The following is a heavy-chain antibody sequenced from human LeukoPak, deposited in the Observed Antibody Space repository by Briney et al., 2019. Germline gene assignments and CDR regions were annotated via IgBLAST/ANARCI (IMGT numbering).Heavy chain of an antibody. CDR3: ARDDIRGYSYGYGY. Sequence: GGSLRLSCAAFGFTFSDYYMSWIRQAPGKGLEWVSHISTGSTYTNYADSVKGRFTISRDNAKNSLYLQMNSLRAEDTAVYYCARDDIRGYSYGYGYWGQGTLVTVSS. V-gene: IGHV3-11*06. J-gene: IGHJ4*02. D-gene: IGHD5-18*01. CDR2: ISTGSTYT. CDR1: GFTFSDYY.